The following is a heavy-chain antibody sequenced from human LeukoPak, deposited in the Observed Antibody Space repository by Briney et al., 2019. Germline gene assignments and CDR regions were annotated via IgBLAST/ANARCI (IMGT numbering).Heavy chain of an antibody. J-gene: IGHJ5*02. D-gene: IGHD3-10*01. CDR3: ARARSGSYLNWFDP. CDR1: GGSFSGYY. V-gene: IGHV4-34*01. CDR2: INHSGST. Sequence: SETLSLTCAVYGGSFSGYYWSWIRQPPGKGLEWVGEINHSGSTNYNPSLKSRVTISVDTSKNQFSLKLSSVTAADTAVYYCARARSGSYLNWFDPWGQGTLVTVSS.